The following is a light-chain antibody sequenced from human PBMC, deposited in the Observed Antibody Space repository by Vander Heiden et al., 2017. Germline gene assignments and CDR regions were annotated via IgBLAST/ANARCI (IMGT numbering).Light chain of an antibody. J-gene: IGLJ3*02. Sequence: QSALTQPASVSGSPGQSITISCTGTSSDVGSYNLVSWYQQHPGKAPKLMFYEGSKRPSGVSNRVSGSKSGNTASLTISGLQAEDEADDYCCSYAGSSCWVFGGGTKLTVL. V-gene: IGLV2-23*01. CDR2: EGS. CDR1: SSDVGSYNL. CDR3: CSYAGSSCWV.